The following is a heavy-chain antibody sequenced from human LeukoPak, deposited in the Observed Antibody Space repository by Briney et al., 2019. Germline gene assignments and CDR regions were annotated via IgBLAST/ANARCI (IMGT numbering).Heavy chain of an antibody. CDR3: ARTSSAVNAKGLDS. V-gene: IGHV3-53*01. J-gene: IGHJ4*02. CDR1: GFAVSSNY. Sequence: GGSLRLSCAASGFAVSSNYMTWVRQAPGKGLEWVSIVYSGGSTEYADSVKGRFTISRDNSKNTLYLQMNSLRAEDTAVYYCARTSSAVNAKGLDSWGQGTLVTVSS. D-gene: IGHD6-13*01. CDR2: VYSGGST.